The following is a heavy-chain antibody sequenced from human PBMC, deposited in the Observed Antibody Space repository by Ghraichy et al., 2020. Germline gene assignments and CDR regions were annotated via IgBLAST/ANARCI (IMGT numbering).Heavy chain of an antibody. D-gene: IGHD2-21*02. CDR2: ISYDGSNK. CDR3: AKSYRSGGDVNAFDI. V-gene: IGHV3-30*18. J-gene: IGHJ3*02. CDR1: GFTFSSYG. Sequence: GGSLRLSCAASGFTFSSYGMHWVRQAPGKGLEWVAVISYDGSNKYYADSVKGRFTISRDNSKNTLYLQMNSLRAEDTAVYYCAKSYRSGGDVNAFDIWGQGTMVTVSS.